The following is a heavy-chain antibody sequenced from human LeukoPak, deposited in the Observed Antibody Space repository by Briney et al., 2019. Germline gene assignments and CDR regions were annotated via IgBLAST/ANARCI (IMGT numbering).Heavy chain of an antibody. CDR2: ISYDGSNK. CDR3: ARPTTENWFAP. V-gene: IGHV3-30-3*01. Sequence: PGRSLRLSCAASGFTFSSYAMPWVRQAPGKGLEWVAVISYDGSNKYYADSVKGRFTISRDNSKNTLYLQMNSLRAEDTAVYYCARPTTENWFAPWGQGTLVTVSS. D-gene: IGHD4-17*01. J-gene: IGHJ5*02. CDR1: GFTFSSYA.